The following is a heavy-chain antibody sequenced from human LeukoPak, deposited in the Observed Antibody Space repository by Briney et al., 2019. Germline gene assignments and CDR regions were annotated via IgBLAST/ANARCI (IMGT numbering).Heavy chain of an antibody. D-gene: IGHD2-15*01. CDR1: GGSLSNYY. CDR3: VRDRGYCDGGSCYIFDS. Sequence: PSETLSLTCTVSGGSLSNYYWSWIRQAPGKGLEWIGYIYSSGYANYNPSLRLRVTISVDKSNNQFSLKLTSVTAADTAVYYCVRDRGYCDGGSCYIFDSWGQGTLVTVSS. V-gene: IGHV4-59*12. CDR2: IYSSGYA. J-gene: IGHJ4*02.